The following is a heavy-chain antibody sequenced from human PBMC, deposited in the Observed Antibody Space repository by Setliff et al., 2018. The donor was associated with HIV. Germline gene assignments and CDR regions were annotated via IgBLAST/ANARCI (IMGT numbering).Heavy chain of an antibody. CDR3: ARDRYTWNYGKNYMDV. Sequence: KPSETLSLTCAVYGGSFSGYYWSWIRQPSGKGLEWIGEINHSGSTNYNPSLKSRVTISVDTSKNQFSLKLSSVTAADTAVYYCARDRYTWNYGKNYMDVWGKGTTVTVSS. V-gene: IGHV4-34*01. CDR2: INHSGST. CDR1: GGSFSGYY. D-gene: IGHD1-7*01. J-gene: IGHJ6*03.